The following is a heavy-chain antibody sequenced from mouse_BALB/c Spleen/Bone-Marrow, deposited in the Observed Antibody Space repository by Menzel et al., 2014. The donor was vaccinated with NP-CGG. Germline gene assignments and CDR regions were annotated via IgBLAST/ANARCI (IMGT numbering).Heavy chain of an antibody. D-gene: IGHD2-14*01. CDR1: GFNIKDTY. CDR2: IDPANGNT. V-gene: IGHV14-3*02. Sequence: EVQLQQSEAELVEPGASVKLSCTASGFNIKDTYMHWVKQRPEQGLEWIGRIDPANGNTKYGPKFQGKATITADTSSNTAYLQLSSLTSEDTAVYYCANYRYGWYFDVWGAGTTVTVSS. J-gene: IGHJ1*01. CDR3: ANYRYGWYFDV.